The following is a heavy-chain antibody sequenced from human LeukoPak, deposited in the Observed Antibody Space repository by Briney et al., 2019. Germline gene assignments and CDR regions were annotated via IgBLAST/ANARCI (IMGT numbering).Heavy chain of an antibody. CDR1: GFTFSSHW. Sequence: PGGSLRLSCAASGFTFSSHWMSWVRQAPGKGLEWVASVKEDVNEKYYVDSVKGRFTISRDNAKNSLFLQMSSLRVEDTAVYYCARREGGYSSSLDYWGQGTLVTVSS. D-gene: IGHD6-13*01. CDR2: VKEDVNEK. J-gene: IGHJ4*02. V-gene: IGHV3-7*01. CDR3: ARREGGYSSSLDY.